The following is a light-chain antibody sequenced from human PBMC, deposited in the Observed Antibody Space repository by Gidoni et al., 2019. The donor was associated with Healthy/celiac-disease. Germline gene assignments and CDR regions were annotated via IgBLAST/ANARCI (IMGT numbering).Light chain of an antibody. V-gene: IGLV6-57*04. CDR1: SGSIASNY. Sequence: NFMLTQPHSLSESPGNTVTISCTRSSGSIASNYVQWPQQRPGSAPTTVIYEDNQRPSGVPDRFSGSIDSSSNSASLTSSGLKTEDEADYYCQSYDSSNSWVFGGGTKLTVL. CDR3: QSYDSSNSWV. CDR2: EDN. J-gene: IGLJ3*02.